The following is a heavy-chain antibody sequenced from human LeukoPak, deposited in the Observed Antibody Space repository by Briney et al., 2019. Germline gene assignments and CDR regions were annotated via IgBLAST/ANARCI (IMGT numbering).Heavy chain of an antibody. D-gene: IGHD3-10*01. CDR1: GFTFSSYE. CDR2: ISSSGSTI. J-gene: IGHJ4*02. CDR3: AREYGAYYYASSSLRH. Sequence: GGSLRLSCAASGFTFSSYEMNWVRQAPGKGLEWVSLISSSGSTIYYADSVKGRFTISRDNAKNSLCLQRNSLKAEDTAVYYCAREYGAYYYASSSLRHWGQGTLVTVSS. V-gene: IGHV3-48*03.